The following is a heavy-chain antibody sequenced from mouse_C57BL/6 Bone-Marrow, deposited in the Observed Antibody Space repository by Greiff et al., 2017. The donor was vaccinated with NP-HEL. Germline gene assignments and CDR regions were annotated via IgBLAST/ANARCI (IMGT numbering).Heavy chain of an antibody. CDR3: ARRGQLRLRLDY. D-gene: IGHD3-2*02. CDR1: GYTFTDYY. Sequence: EVMLQQSGPELVKPGASVKISCKASGYTFTDYYMNWVKQSHGKSLEWIGDINPNNGGTSYNQKFKGKATLTVDKSSSTAYMELRSLTSEDSAVYYCARRGQLRLRLDYWGQGTTLTVSS. CDR2: INPNNGGT. J-gene: IGHJ2*01. V-gene: IGHV1-26*01.